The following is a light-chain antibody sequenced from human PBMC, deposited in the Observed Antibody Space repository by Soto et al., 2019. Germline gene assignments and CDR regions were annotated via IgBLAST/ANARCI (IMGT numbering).Light chain of an antibody. J-gene: IGLJ2*01. Sequence: SYELTQPPSVSVAPGQTARVTCGGTNIGSKTVHWYQQKPGQAPVLVVYDDSDRPSGIPERFSGSNSGNTATLTISRVEAGDEADYYCQLWDSSNDHGVFGGGTKLTVL. CDR3: QLWDSSNDHGV. V-gene: IGLV3-21*02. CDR1: NIGSKT. CDR2: DDS.